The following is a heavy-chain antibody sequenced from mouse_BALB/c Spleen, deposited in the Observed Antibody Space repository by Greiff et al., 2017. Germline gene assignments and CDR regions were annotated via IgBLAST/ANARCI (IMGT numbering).Heavy chain of an antibody. J-gene: IGHJ2*01. V-gene: IGHV1-80*01. CDR3: ATNWEGGY. Sequence: QVQLKESGAELVRPGSSVKISCKASGYAFRSYWMNWVKQRPGQGLEWIGQIYPGDGDTNYNGKFKGKATLTADKSSSTAYMQLSSLTSEDSAVYFCATNWEGGYWGQGTTLTVSS. CDR2: IYPGDGDT. CDR1: GYAFRSYW. D-gene: IGHD4-1*01.